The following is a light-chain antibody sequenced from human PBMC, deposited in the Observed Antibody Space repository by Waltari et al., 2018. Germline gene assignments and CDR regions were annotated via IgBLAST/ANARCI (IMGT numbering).Light chain of an antibody. CDR2: RAS. J-gene: IGKJ1*01. V-gene: IGKV3-15*01. CDR3: QQYNNWRA. CDR1: QSISNN. Sequence: EIVMTQSPATLSVSTGERATLSCRASQSISNNLAWYQQKPGQAPRLLIYRASTRATGIPARFSGSGSGTEFTLTISSLQSEDFAVYYCQQYNNWRAFGLGTRVEIK.